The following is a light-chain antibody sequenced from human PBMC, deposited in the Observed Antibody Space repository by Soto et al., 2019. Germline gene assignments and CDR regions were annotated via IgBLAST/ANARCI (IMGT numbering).Light chain of an antibody. J-gene: IGLJ1*01. Sequence: QSALTQPRSVSGSPGQSVTISCTGTSSDVGGYNYVSWYKQQPGKAPKLMIYDVSKRPSGVPDRFSGSKSGNTASLTISGLPAEDEADYYCCSNAGSYTWVFGTGTKLTVL. V-gene: IGLV2-11*01. CDR2: DVS. CDR1: SSDVGGYNY. CDR3: CSNAGSYTWV.